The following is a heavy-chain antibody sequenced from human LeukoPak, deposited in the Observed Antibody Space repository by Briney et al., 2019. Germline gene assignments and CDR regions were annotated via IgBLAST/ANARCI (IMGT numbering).Heavy chain of an antibody. CDR1: GFSFDDYG. Sequence: GGSLRLSCAASGFSFDDYGMSWVRQAPGKGLEWVSGINWNGGSTGYADSVKGRFTISRDNAKNSLYLQMNSLRAEDTAVYYCAKEGPYYFDYWGQGTLVTVSS. CDR2: INWNGGST. V-gene: IGHV3-20*04. J-gene: IGHJ4*02. CDR3: AKEGPYYFDY.